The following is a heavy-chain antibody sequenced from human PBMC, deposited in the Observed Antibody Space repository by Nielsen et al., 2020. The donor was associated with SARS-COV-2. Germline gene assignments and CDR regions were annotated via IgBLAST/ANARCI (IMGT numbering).Heavy chain of an antibody. D-gene: IGHD3-22*01. CDR2: ISSSSSYI. V-gene: IGHV3-21*01. CDR1: GFTFSSYS. Sequence: GGSLRLSCAASGFTFSSYSMNWVRQAPGKGLEWVSSISSSSSYIYYADSVKGRFTISRDNAKNSLYLQMNSLRAEDTAVYYCARESSITMIVVVTNGYFDLWGRGTLVTVSS. J-gene: IGHJ2*01. CDR3: ARESSITMIVVVTNGYFDL.